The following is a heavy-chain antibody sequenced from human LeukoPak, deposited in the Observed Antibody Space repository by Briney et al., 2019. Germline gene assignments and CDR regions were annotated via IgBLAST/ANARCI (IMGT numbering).Heavy chain of an antibody. Sequence: ASVKVSCKASGYTFTGYYMHWVRQAPGQGLEWMGIINPSGGSTSYAQKFQGRVTMTRDMSTSTVYMELSSLRSEDTAVYYCAAEGYSYGWNYWGQGTLVTVSS. J-gene: IGHJ4*02. V-gene: IGHV1-46*01. CDR1: GYTFTGYY. D-gene: IGHD5-18*01. CDR2: INPSGGST. CDR3: AAEGYSYGWNY.